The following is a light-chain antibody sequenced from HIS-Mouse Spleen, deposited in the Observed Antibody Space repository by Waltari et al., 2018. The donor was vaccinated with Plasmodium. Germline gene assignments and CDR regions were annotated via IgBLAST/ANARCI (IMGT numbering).Light chain of an antibody. CDR1: QSLVHSDGNTY. CDR3: MQATQFPYT. Sequence: DIVMTQTPLSSPVTLGQPASISCRSSQSLVHSDGNTYLSWLQQRPGQPQRLLIYKMSNGFSGVPDRFSGSGAGTDFTLKISRVEAEDVGVYYCMQATQFPYTFGQGTKLEIK. J-gene: IGKJ2*01. V-gene: IGKV2-24*01. CDR2: KMS.